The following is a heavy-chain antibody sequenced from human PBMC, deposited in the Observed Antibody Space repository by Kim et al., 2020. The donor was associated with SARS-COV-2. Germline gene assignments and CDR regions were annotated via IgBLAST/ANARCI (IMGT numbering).Heavy chain of an antibody. CDR2: ISAYNGNT. CDR3: ARDPQYCSSTSCYGGYYYYYGMDV. V-gene: IGHV1-18*01. Sequence: ASVKVSCKASGYTFTSYGISWVRQAPGQGLEWMGWISAYNGNTNYAQKLQGRVTMTTDTSTSTAYMELRSLRSDDTAVYYCARDPQYCSSTSCYGGYYYYYGMDVWGQGTTVTVSS. D-gene: IGHD2-2*01. J-gene: IGHJ6*02. CDR1: GYTFTSYG.